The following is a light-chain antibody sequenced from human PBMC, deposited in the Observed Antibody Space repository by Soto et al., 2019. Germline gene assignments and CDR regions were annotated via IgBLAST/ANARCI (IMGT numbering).Light chain of an antibody. J-gene: IGLJ2*01. V-gene: IGLV1-40*01. CDR3: QSYDISLSGFVV. CDR1: SSNIGTGYD. CDR2: GNN. Sequence: QSVLTQPPSVSGAPGQRVTISCTGSSSNIGTGYDVHWYQQLPGTAPKLLIYGNNNRPSGVPDRFSGSKSGTSASLAITGLQAEDEADYYCQSYDISLSGFVVFGGGTKPTVL.